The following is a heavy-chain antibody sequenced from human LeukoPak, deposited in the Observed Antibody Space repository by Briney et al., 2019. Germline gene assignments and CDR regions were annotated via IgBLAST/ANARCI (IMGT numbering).Heavy chain of an antibody. D-gene: IGHD5-18*01. V-gene: IGHV3-48*02. CDR2: ISSSSSTI. CDR1: GFTFSNYA. J-gene: IGHJ4*02. CDR3: SRATGEWDSYGPISVY. Sequence: PGGSLRLSCAASGFTFSNYAMLWVRQAPGKGLEWVSYISSSSSTIYYADSVKGRFTISRDNAKNSLYLQMNSLRDEDTAVYYCSRATGEWDSYGPISVYWGQGTLVTVSS.